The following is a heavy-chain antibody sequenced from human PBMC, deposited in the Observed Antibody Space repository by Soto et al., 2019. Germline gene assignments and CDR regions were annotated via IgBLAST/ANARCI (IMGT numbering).Heavy chain of an antibody. Sequence: QVQLVQSGAEVKTPGSSLKVSCTVSGSRFSNYVISWVRQAPGHGLEWLGRIIPIFNSTQYAQKFQGRVTITAEKTTNTASRELSSLRSDDTAVYYCAREGRGKKAGYNGLVSLGYWGQGTLVTVSS. D-gene: IGHD2-2*02. CDR2: IIPIFNST. CDR1: GSRFSNYV. J-gene: IGHJ4*02. CDR3: AREGRGKKAGYNGLVSLGY. V-gene: IGHV1-69*06.